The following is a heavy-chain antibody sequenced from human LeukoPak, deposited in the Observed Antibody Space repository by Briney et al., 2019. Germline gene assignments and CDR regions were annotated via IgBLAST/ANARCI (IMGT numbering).Heavy chain of an antibody. CDR1: GFTFDDYA. CDR2: ISGDGGST. CDR3: ARDVPLLGRYYFDY. J-gene: IGHJ4*02. V-gene: IGHV3-43*02. D-gene: IGHD2-21*02. Sequence: PGGSLRLSCAASGFTFDDYAMHWVRQAPGKGLEWVSLISGDGGSTFYADSVKGRFTISRDNSKNTLYLQMNSLRAEDTAVYYCARDVPLLGRYYFDYWGQGTLVTVSS.